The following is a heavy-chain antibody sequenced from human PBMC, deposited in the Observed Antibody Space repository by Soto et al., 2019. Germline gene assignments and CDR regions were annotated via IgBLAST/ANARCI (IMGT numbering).Heavy chain of an antibody. J-gene: IGHJ4*02. CDR3: ARSVAVPGAHIDY. D-gene: IGHD6-19*01. CDR2: VCYTGSG. V-gene: IGHV4-59*01. CDR1: GCTLSGSD. Sequence: PWGTLCLTCGASGCTLSGSDWTWVRQSPGKGLEWFGCVCYTGSGNYSPSHRRRGSISVDTSKNEFSLRLSSVTAADTAVYFCARSVAVPGAHIDYWGQGTQVTVS.